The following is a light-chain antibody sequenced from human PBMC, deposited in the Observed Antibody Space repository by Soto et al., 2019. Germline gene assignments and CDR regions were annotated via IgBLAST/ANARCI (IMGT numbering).Light chain of an antibody. J-gene: IGLJ3*02. V-gene: IGLV8-61*01. CDR3: VLYMGSGIPCV. CDR1: SGSVSTSFY. CDR2: STN. Sequence: QAVVTQEPSLSVSPGGTVTLTCGLSSGSVSTSFYPGWYQQTPGQAPRTLIYSTNTRSSGVPDRFSGSILGNKAALTITGAQTDDECDCYCVLYMGSGIPCVFGGGTKLTVL.